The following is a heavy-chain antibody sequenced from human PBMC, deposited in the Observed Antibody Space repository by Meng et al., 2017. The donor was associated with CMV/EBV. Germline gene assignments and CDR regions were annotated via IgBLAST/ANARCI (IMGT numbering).Heavy chain of an antibody. CDR2: IRYDGSNK. CDR1: GFTFSSYG. CDR3: AKGHKWLLQPSDCFDY. J-gene: IGHJ4*02. D-gene: IGHD3-22*01. Sequence: GGLLRLSCAASGFTFSSYGMHWVRQAPGKGLEWVAFIRYDGSNKYYADSVKGRFTITRDNSKNTLYLQMNSLRAEDTAVYCCAKGHKWLLQPSDCFDYWGQGTLVTVSS. V-gene: IGHV3-30*02.